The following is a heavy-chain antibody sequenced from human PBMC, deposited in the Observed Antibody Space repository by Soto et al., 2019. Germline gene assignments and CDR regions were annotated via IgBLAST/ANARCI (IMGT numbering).Heavy chain of an antibody. CDR2: ISPAGTNQ. CDR1: GFIFSDYA. V-gene: IGHV3-30-3*01. Sequence: GGSLRLSCVASGFIFSDYAMHWARQAPGKGLEWVALISPAGTNQYYADSAKGRFTISRDNSKNTLYLQMNSLRPEDTGLYYCARENSRISPRLFQHWGHGTLVTVS. J-gene: IGHJ1*01. CDR3: ARENSRISPRLFQH. D-gene: IGHD6-6*01.